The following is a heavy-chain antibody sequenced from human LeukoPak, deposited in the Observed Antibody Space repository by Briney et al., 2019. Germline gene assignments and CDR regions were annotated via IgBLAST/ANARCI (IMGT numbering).Heavy chain of an antibody. Sequence: ASVRVSCKASGYTFTGYYMHWGRQAPGEGGGWMGRINLNRGGTNYAQRFQGRVTMTRNTSISTAYMELSRLRSDDTAVYYCARDHYGYSSGSGFDCWGQGILVTVSS. V-gene: IGHV1-2*06. CDR3: ARDHYGYSSGSGFDC. CDR2: INLNRGGT. CDR1: GYTFTGYY. J-gene: IGHJ4*02. D-gene: IGHD3-10*01.